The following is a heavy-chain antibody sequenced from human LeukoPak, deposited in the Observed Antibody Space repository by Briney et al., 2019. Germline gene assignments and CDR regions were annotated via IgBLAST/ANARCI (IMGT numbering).Heavy chain of an antibody. CDR1: GGSISSYY. D-gene: IGHD6-19*01. J-gene: IGHJ4*02. V-gene: IGHV4-4*07. Sequence: SQTLSLTCSVSGGSISSYYWSWIRQPAGKGLEWIGRIYTSGSSNYNPSLKSRVTMSVDTSKNQFSLKLSSVTAADTAVYYCARHAGIAVAAFDYWGQGTLVTVSS. CDR3: ARHAGIAVAAFDY. CDR2: IYTSGSS.